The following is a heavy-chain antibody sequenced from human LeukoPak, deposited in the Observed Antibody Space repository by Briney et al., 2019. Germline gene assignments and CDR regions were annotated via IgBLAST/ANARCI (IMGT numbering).Heavy chain of an antibody. J-gene: IGHJ3*02. D-gene: IGHD3-22*01. CDR2: ISWNSGSM. Sequence: GRSLRLSCAAPGFTFEAYAMHWVRQAPGKGLEWVSGISWNSGSMGYADFVKGRFTISRDNAKNSLNLQMNSLRAEDTALYYCARAPSGDSSGYYTDSFNIWGQGTMVTVSS. V-gene: IGHV3-9*01. CDR1: GFTFEAYA. CDR3: ARAPSGDSSGYYTDSFNI.